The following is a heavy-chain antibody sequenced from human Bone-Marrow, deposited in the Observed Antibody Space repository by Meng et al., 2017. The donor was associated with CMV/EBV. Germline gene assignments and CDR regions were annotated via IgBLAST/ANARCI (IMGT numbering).Heavy chain of an antibody. V-gene: IGHV3-23*01. CDR2: ISGSGGGT. Sequence: GESLKISCAASGFTFSNYAMSWVRQAPGKGLEWVSVISGSGGGTYYEDSVKGGFTISRDNSKTTLYLQRNSRRVEDTAVYYCAKQGSGVVPTAQRRGDWGQGTLVTVSS. CDR1: GFTFSNYA. J-gene: IGHJ4*02. D-gene: IGHD2-2*01. CDR3: AKQGSGVVPTAQRRGD.